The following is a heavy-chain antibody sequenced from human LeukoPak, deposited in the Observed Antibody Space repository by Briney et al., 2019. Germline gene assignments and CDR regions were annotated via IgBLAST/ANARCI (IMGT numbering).Heavy chain of an antibody. CDR2: ISGSGGST. CDR3: AKRWSSSWYEWYNWFDP. Sequence: GGSLRLSCAASGFTFSSYAMSWVRQAPGKGLEWVSAISGSGGSTYYADSVKGRFTISRDNSKNTLYLQMNSLRAEDTAVYYCAKRWSSSWYEWYNWFDPWGQGTLVTVSS. J-gene: IGHJ5*02. D-gene: IGHD6-13*01. V-gene: IGHV3-23*01. CDR1: GFTFSSYA.